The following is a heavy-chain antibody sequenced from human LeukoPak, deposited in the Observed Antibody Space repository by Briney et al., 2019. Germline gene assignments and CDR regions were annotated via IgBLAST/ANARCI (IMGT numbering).Heavy chain of an antibody. Sequence: SVKVSCKASGGTFSSYAISWVRQAPGQGLEWMGRIIPIFGTANYAQKFQGRVTITTDESTSTAYMELSSLRSKDTAVYYCASSPGIAAAGHHLDPWGQGTLVTVSS. CDR1: GGTFSSYA. V-gene: IGHV1-69*05. J-gene: IGHJ5*02. CDR2: IIPIFGTA. CDR3: ASSPGIAAAGHHLDP. D-gene: IGHD6-13*01.